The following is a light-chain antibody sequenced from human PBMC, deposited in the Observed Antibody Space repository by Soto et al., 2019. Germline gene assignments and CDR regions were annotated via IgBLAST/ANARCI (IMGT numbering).Light chain of an antibody. CDR1: QSVGSN. Sequence: IVMTQSPDTLSVSPWERATLFCRASQSVGSNLGWYQQKPGQAPRLLIYGASTRATGTPGRFSGSGSGTDFNLTISSLQSEDFAVYYCQQYSDWWTFGQGTKVDIK. V-gene: IGKV3D-15*01. CDR2: GAS. CDR3: QQYSDWWT. J-gene: IGKJ1*01.